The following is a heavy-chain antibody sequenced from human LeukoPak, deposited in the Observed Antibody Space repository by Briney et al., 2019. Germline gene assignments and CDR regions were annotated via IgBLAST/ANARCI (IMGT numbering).Heavy chain of an antibody. V-gene: IGHV1-46*01. CDR3: ARDLYYYDSSGYYYDSGDY. CDR2: INPSGGST. Sequence: ASVKVSCKASGYTFTSYYMHWARQAPGQGLEWMGIINPSGGSTSYAQKFQGRVTMTRDTSTSTVYMELSSLRSEDTAVYYCARDLYYYDSSGYYYDSGDYWGQGTLVTVSS. J-gene: IGHJ4*02. CDR1: GYTFTSYY. D-gene: IGHD3-22*01.